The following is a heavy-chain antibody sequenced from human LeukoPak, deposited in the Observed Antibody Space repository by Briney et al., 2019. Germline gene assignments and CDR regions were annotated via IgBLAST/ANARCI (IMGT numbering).Heavy chain of an antibody. Sequence: SETLSLTCTVSGGSIDTHYWSWIRQPAGKGLEWIGRISTSGTTNYSPSLKSRVTMSVDISKNQFSLRLNSVTAADTAVYYCARADTAMVETNFDYWGQGTLVTVSS. CDR3: ARADTAMVETNFDY. CDR1: GGSIDTHY. V-gene: IGHV4-4*07. CDR2: ISTSGTT. J-gene: IGHJ4*02. D-gene: IGHD5-18*01.